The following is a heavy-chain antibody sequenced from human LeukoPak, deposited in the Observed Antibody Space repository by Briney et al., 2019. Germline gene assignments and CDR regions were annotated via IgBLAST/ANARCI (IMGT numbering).Heavy chain of an antibody. D-gene: IGHD3-10*01. Sequence: GGSLRLSCAASGFTFSSYAMSWVRQAPGKGLEWVSAISGSGGSTYYADSVKGRFTIPRDNSKNTLYLQMNSLRAEDTAVYYCAKQEAPPGSAYWGQGTLVTVSS. CDR1: GFTFSSYA. CDR3: AKQEAPPGSAY. V-gene: IGHV3-23*01. CDR2: ISGSGGST. J-gene: IGHJ4*02.